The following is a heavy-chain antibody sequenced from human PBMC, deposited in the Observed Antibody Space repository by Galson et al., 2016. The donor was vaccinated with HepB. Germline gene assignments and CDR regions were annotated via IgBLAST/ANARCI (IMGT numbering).Heavy chain of an antibody. D-gene: IGHD3-9*01. V-gene: IGHV2-5*01. CDR1: GFSLSTAGVG. J-gene: IGHJ4*02. Sequence: PALVKPTQTLTVTCSFSGFSLSTAGVGVGWIRQSPGKALERLALIYWNDEKNYCPSLVSRLTITKDTSRNQVVLTLTNMDPVDTGTYFCAHRQLVAGHCNFDYWGQGTPVTVSS. CDR3: AHRQLVAGHCNFDY. CDR2: IYWNDEK.